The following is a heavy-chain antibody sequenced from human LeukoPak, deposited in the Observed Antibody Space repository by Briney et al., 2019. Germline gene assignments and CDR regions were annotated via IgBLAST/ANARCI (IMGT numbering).Heavy chain of an antibody. CDR2: ISAYNGNT. CDR1: GYTFSGYY. J-gene: IGHJ4*02. D-gene: IGHD4-23*01. CDR3: ARVPDYGGNLDDY. Sequence: ASVKVSCKASGYTFSGYYMHWVRQAPGQGLEWMGWISAYNGNTNYAQKLQGRVTMTTDTSTSTAYMELRSLRSDDTAVYYCARVPDYGGNLDDYWGQGTLVTVSS. V-gene: IGHV1-18*04.